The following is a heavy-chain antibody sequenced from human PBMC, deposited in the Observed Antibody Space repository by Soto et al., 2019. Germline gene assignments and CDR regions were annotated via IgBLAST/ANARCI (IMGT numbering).Heavy chain of an antibody. V-gene: IGHV4-34*01. D-gene: IGHD1-26*01. J-gene: IGHJ4*02. CDR1: GGSFSGYY. CDR2: INHSGGT. CDR3: VKVRLGTYYYFDS. Sequence: PSETLSLTCAVYGGSFSGYYWTWIRQAPGKGLEWIGEINHSGGTNYNSSLKSRVTISVDTSKNQFSLILYSVTAADTAVYYCVKVRLGTYYYFDSWGQGTLVTVSS.